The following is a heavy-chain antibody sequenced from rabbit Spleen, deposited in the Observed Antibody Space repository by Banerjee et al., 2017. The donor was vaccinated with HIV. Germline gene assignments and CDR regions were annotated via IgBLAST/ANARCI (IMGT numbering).Heavy chain of an antibody. CDR1: GFSFSSNW. CDR2: IDTNDGDT. Sequence: LEESGGGLVKPGGTLTLTCTVSGFSFSSNWICWVRQAPGKGLEWIACIDTNDGDTDYANWPKGRFTISKTSSTTVTLQMTSLTAADTATYFCARDMSHFNLWGQGTLVTVS. J-gene: IGHJ4*01. CDR3: ARDMSHFNL. V-gene: IGHV1S45*01.